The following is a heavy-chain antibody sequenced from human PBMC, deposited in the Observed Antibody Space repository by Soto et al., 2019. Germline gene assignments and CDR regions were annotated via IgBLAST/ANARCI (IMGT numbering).Heavy chain of an antibody. CDR3: ARGLSEYYYGMDV. CDR2: INHSGST. CDR1: GGSFSGYY. V-gene: IGHV4-34*01. Sequence: PSETLSLTCAVYGGSFSGYYWSWIRQPPGKGLEWIGEINHSGSTNYNPSLKSRVTISVDTSKNQFSLKLSSVTAADTAVYYFARGLSEYYYGMDVWGQVTTFTV. J-gene: IGHJ6*02.